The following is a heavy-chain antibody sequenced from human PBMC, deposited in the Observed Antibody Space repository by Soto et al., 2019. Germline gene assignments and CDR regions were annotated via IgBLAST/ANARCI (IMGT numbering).Heavy chain of an antibody. Sequence: HITLKESGPTLVKPTQTLTLTCTFSGFSLSTSGVGVGWIRQPPGKALEWLPLIYWDDDKRYSPSLKSRLTITKETYKNQVVLTMTNMDPVDTATYYCAHRLTYYGNFDYWGQGTLVTVSS. CDR2: IYWDDDK. CDR1: GFSLSTSGVG. D-gene: IGHD3-10*01. CDR3: AHRLTYYGNFDY. V-gene: IGHV2-5*02. J-gene: IGHJ4*02.